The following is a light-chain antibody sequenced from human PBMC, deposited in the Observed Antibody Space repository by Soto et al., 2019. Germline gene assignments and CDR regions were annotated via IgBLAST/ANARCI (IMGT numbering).Light chain of an antibody. Sequence: DIQMTQSPSTLPASVGDRVTITCRASQSISSWLAWYQQKPGTAPKVLIYHASNLQSGVPSRFSGSGSGTEFTLTISSLQPDDFATYYCQQYNSYSWTFGQRTKVDIK. CDR2: HAS. J-gene: IGKJ1*01. CDR1: QSISSW. CDR3: QQYNSYSWT. V-gene: IGKV1-5*01.